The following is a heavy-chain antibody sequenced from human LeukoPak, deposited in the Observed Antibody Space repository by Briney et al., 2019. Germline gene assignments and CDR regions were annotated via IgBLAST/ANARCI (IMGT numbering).Heavy chain of an antibody. CDR3: ARDLLVLGVRGVIIPFDY. Sequence: GASVNVSCKASGYTFTSYGISWVRQAPGQGLEWMGWISAYNGNTNYAQKLQGRVTMTTDTSTSTAYMELRSLRSDDTAVYYCARDLLVLGVRGVIIPFDYWGQGTLVTVSS. CDR2: ISAYNGNT. CDR1: GYTFTSYG. D-gene: IGHD3-10*01. J-gene: IGHJ4*02. V-gene: IGHV1-18*01.